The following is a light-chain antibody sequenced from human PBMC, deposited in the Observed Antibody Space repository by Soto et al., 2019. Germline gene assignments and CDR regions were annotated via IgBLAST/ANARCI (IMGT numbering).Light chain of an antibody. CDR2: DAS. J-gene: IGKJ1*01. Sequence: EIQMTQSPSTLSASVGDRVTITCRASQSISSWLAWYQQKPGKAPKLLIYDASSLESGVPSRFSGSGSGTEFTLTISSLQPDDFATYYCQQYNSYWPFGQGTKV. V-gene: IGKV1-5*01. CDR3: QQYNSYWP. CDR1: QSISSW.